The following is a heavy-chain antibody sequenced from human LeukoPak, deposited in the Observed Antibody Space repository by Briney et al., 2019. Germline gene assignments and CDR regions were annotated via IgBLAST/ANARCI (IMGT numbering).Heavy chain of an antibody. CDR2: ISAYNGNT. J-gene: IGHJ6*02. D-gene: IGHD3-9*01. Sequence: ASVKVSCKASVYTFTSYGISWVRQAPGQGLEWMGWISAYNGNTNYAQKLQGRVTMTTDTSTSTAYMELRSLRSDDTAVYCCARADYDILTGYYNYYYYGMDVWGQGTTVTVSS. V-gene: IGHV1-18*01. CDR1: VYTFTSYG. CDR3: ARADYDILTGYYNYYYYGMDV.